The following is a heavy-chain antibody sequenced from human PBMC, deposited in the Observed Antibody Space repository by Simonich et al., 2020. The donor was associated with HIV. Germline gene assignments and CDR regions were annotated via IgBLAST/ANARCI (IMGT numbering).Heavy chain of an antibody. CDR3: ARANWGYDY. CDR2: ISSTSSFI. J-gene: IGHJ4*02. D-gene: IGHD7-27*01. V-gene: IGHV3-21*01. CDR1: GFTFSSYS. Sequence: EVQLVESGGGLVKPGGSLRLSCAASGFTFSSYSMSWVRQAPGKGLEWVSSISSTSSFIYYADSVKGRFTISRDNAKNSLYLQMNSLRAEDTAVYYCARANWGYDYWGQGTLVTVSS.